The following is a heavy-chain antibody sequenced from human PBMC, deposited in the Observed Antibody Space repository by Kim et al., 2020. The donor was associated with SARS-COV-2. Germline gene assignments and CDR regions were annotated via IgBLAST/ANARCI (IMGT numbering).Heavy chain of an antibody. D-gene: IGHD3-10*01. V-gene: IGHV3-7*01. CDR3: ARSPYLWFGDPRPYYYGMDV. CDR1: GFTFSSYW. CDR2: IKQDGSEK. Sequence: GGSLRLSCAASGFTFSSYWMSWVRQAPGKGLEWVANIKQDGSEKYYVDSVKGRFTISRDNAKNSLYLQMNSLRAEDTAVYYCARSPYLWFGDPRPYYYGMDVWGQGTTVTVSS. J-gene: IGHJ6*02.